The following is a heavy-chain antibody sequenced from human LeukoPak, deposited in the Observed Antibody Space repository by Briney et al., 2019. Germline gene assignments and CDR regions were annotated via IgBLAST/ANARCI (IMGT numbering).Heavy chain of an antibody. Sequence: PGGSLRLSCAASGFTFSSYSMNWVRQAPGKGLEWVSYISSSSSTIYYADSVKGRFTISRDNAKNSLYLQMNSLRAEDTALYYCAKDITAAGNAYFDYWGQGTLVTVSS. J-gene: IGHJ4*02. V-gene: IGHV3-48*04. CDR2: ISSSSSTI. D-gene: IGHD6-13*01. CDR3: AKDITAAGNAYFDY. CDR1: GFTFSSYS.